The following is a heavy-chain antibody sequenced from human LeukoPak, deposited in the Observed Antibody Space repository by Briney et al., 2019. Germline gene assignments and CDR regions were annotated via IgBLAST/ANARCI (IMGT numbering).Heavy chain of an antibody. J-gene: IGHJ4*02. CDR2: INPNSGGT. D-gene: IGHD4-17*01. CDR3: ARDLGDSSVDY. Sequence: ASVKLSCKAPGYTFTGYYMHWVRQAPGQGLEWMGWINPNSGGTNYAQKFQGRVTMTRDTSISTAYMELSRLRSDDMAVYYCARDLGDSSVDYWGQEHLVTVSS. V-gene: IGHV1-2*02. CDR1: GYTFTGYY.